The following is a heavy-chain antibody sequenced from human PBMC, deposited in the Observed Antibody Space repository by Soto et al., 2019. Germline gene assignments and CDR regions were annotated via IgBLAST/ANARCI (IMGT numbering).Heavy chain of an antibody. V-gene: IGHV2-5*02. CDR1: GFSLSTSGVA. CDR3: AHSQRGPRDF. J-gene: IGHJ4*02. D-gene: IGHD5-12*01. CDR2: IYWDDDR. Sequence: QITLKESGPMLVRPTQTLTLTCTFSGFSLSTSGVAVAWIRQPPGEALEWLALIYWDDDRRYNSSLKSRLTIARDTSKDQVVLTMTNMDPMDTATYFCAHSQRGPRDFWGPGILVTVSS.